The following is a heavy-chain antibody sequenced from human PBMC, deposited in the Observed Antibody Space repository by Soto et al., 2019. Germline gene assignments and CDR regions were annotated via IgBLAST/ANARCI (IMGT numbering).Heavy chain of an antibody. V-gene: IGHV3-15*07. CDR2: IKSKTDGGTT. Sequence: GGSLRLSCAASGFTFSNAWMNWVRQAPGKGLEWVGRIKSKTDGGTTDYAAPVKGRFTISRDDSKDTLYLQMNSLKTEDTAVYYCTTQFGELYGMDVWGQGTTVTVSS. D-gene: IGHD3-10*01. CDR3: TTQFGELYGMDV. CDR1: GFTFSNAW. J-gene: IGHJ6*02.